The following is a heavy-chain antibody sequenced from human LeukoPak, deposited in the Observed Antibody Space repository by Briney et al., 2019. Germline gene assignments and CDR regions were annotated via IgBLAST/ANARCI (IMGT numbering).Heavy chain of an antibody. CDR1: GYTFTSYG. J-gene: IGHJ2*01. CDR2: ISGYNCNT. Sequence: ASVKVSCKASGYTFTSYGISWVRQAPGQGLEWMGWISGYNCNTNYAQNLQGRVTMTTDTSTSTAYMELRSLRSDDTAVYYCARGLGVVTAQSEQPKPRYFDLWGRGTQVTVSS. V-gene: IGHV1-18*01. D-gene: IGHD2-21*02. CDR3: ARGLGVVTAQSEQPKPRYFDL.